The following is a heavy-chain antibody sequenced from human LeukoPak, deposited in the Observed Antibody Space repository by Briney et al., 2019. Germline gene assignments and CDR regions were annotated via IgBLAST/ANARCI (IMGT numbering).Heavy chain of an antibody. CDR1: GGSFSAYY. CDR3: ARRGLSRCSGGSCYFGYYYYYYMDV. V-gene: IGHV4-34*01. J-gene: IGHJ6*03. CDR2: INHSGST. D-gene: IGHD2-15*01. Sequence: KSSETLSLTCAVYGGSFSAYYWSWIRQPPGKGLEWIGEINHSGSTNYNPSLKSRVTISVDTSKNQFSLKLSSVTAADTAVYYCARRGLSRCSGGSCYFGYYYYYYMDVWGKGTTVTISS.